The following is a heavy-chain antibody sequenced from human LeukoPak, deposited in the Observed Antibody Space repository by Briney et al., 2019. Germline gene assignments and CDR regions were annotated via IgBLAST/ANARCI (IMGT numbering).Heavy chain of an antibody. D-gene: IGHD6-13*01. CDR1: GGSISSYY. Sequence: SETLSLTCTVSGGSISSYYWSWIRQPPGKGLEWIGYIYYSGSTNYNPSLKSRVTISVDTSKNQFSLKLSSVTAADTAVYYCARAGIAAAGIFDYWGQGTLVTVSS. J-gene: IGHJ4*02. CDR2: IYYSGST. CDR3: ARAGIAAAGIFDY. V-gene: IGHV4-59*01.